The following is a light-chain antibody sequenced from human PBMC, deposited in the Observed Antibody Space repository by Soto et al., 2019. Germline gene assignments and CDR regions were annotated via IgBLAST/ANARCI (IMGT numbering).Light chain of an antibody. CDR3: SSYTSSNTLEV. CDR2: EVS. V-gene: IGLV2-14*01. CDR1: GRDVGGSNY. Sequence: QSVLTQPASVSGSPGQSITISCAGTGRDVGGSNYVSWYQHHPHRAPKLLIYEVSYRPSGVSSRFSGSKSGNTASLTISGLQAEDEADYYCSSYTSSNTLEVFGVGTKVTVL. J-gene: IGLJ1*01.